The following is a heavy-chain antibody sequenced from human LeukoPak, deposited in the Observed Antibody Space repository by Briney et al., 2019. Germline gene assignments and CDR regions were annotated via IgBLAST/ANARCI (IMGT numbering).Heavy chain of an antibody. CDR1: GFTVSNAW. D-gene: IGHD3-10*01. CDR2: IKSKTDGGTT. J-gene: IGHJ4*02. Sequence: GGSLRLSCAASGFTVSNAWMSWVRQAPGKGLEWVGRIKSKTDGGTTDYAAPVKGRFTISRDDSKNTLYLQMNSLKTEDTAVYYCTTANYHGSGSHGHWGQGTLVTVSS. CDR3: TTANYHGSGSHGH. V-gene: IGHV3-15*01.